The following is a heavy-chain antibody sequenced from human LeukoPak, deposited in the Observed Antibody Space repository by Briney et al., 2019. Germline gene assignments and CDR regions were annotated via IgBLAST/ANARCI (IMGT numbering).Heavy chain of an antibody. CDR3: ARDRLQSGSDY. V-gene: IGHV3-21*01. J-gene: IGHJ4*02. D-gene: IGHD2-15*01. CDR2: ISSSSSYI. Sequence: PGGSLRLSCAASGSTFSSYSMNWVRQAQGKGLEWVSSISSSSSYIYYADSVKGRFTISRDNAKNSLYLQMNSLRAEDTPVYYCARDRLQSGSDYWGQGTLVTVSS. CDR1: GSTFSSYS.